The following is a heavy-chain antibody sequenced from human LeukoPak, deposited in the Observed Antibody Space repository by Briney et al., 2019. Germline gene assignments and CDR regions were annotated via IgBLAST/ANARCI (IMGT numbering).Heavy chain of an antibody. J-gene: IGHJ6*03. V-gene: IGHV3-48*02. CDR2: ISSSSSNM. CDR1: GFTFSSYS. Sequence: GGSLRLSCAASGFTFSSYSMNWVRQAPGKGLEWVAYISSSSSNMFYADSVEGRFTISRDNAKNSLYLQMNSLRDEDTAVYYCAREAQHLVDLYYYYYYMDVWGKGTTVTVSS. D-gene: IGHD6-13*01. CDR3: AREAQHLVDLYYYYYYMDV.